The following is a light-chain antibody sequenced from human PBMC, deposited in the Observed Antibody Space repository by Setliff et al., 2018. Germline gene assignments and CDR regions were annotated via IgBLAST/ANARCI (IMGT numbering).Light chain of an antibody. V-gene: IGLV1-40*01. CDR2: GTN. Sequence: QSVLTQPPSVSGAPGQGITISCTGTSSNIGAGYGVHWYQQLPGAAPKLLIFGTNNRPSGVPDQFSGSKSGTSASLAITGLQAADEADYYCQSYDTSLNDYVFGTGTKV. J-gene: IGLJ1*01. CDR3: QSYDTSLNDYV. CDR1: SSNIGAGYG.